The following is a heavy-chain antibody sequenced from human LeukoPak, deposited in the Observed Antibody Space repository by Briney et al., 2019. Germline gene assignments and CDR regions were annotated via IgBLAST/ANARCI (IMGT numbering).Heavy chain of an antibody. V-gene: IGHV1-24*01. CDR2: FDPEDGET. CDR3: ATVRTAIPWYYGMDV. Sequence: ASVKVSCKASGYTFTGYYMHWVRQAPGKGLEWMGGFDPEDGETIYAQKFQGRVTMTEDTSTDTAYMELSSLRSEDTAVYYCATVRTAIPWYYGMDVWGQGTTVTVSS. J-gene: IGHJ6*02. CDR1: GYTFTGYY. D-gene: IGHD2-21*02.